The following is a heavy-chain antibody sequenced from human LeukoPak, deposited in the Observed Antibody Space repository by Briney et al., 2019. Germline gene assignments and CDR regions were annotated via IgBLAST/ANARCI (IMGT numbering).Heavy chain of an antibody. CDR2: IYYSGST. D-gene: IGHD3-22*01. CDR3: ASLYDSSGYPWDY. CDR1: GGSISSSSYY. Sequence: PSETLSLTCTVSGGSISSSSYYWGWIRQPPGKGLEWIGSIYYSGSTYYNPSLNSRVTISVDTSNNQFSLKLSSVTAADTAVYYCASLYDSSGYPWDYWGQGTLVTVSS. J-gene: IGHJ4*02. V-gene: IGHV4-39*07.